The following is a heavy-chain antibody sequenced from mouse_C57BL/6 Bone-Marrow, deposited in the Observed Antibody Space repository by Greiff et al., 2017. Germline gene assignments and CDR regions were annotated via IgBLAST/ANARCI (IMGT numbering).Heavy chain of an antibody. CDR3: TRDGESTFAY. Sequence: DVHLVESGEGLVKPGGSLKLSCAASGFTFSSYAMSWVRQTPEKRLEWVAYISSGGDYIYYADTVKGRFTISRDNARNTLYLQMSSLKSEDTAMYYCTRDGESTFAYWGQGPLVTVSA. CDR1: GFTFSSYA. CDR2: ISSGGDYI. D-gene: IGHD5-1*01. J-gene: IGHJ3*01. V-gene: IGHV5-9-1*02.